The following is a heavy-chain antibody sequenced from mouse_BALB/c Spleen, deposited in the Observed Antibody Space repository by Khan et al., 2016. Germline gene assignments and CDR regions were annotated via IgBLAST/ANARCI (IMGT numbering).Heavy chain of an antibody. D-gene: IGHD2-3*01. J-gene: IGHJ1*01. Sequence: EVQLLETGGGLVQPGGSRGLSCEGSGFTFSGFWMSWVRQTPGKTLEWIGDINSDGSAINYAPSIKDRFTIFRDNDKSTLYLQMSNVRSEDTATYFSMGYDGYYWYFDVWGAGTTVTVSS. V-gene: IGHV11-2*02. CDR2: INSDGSAI. CDR3: MGYDGYYWYFDV. CDR1: GFTFSGFW.